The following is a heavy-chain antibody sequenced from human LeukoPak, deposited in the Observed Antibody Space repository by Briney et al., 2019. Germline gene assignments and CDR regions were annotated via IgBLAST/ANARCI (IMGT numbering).Heavy chain of an antibody. CDR2: IYPGDSDT. J-gene: IGHJ4*02. Sequence: GESLKISCKGSGYSFTSYWIGWVRQMPGKGLEWMGIIYPGDSDTKYSPSFQGRVTVSADRSISTAYLQWSSLKASDTAMYYCARHMTPVEVYLDYWGQGTLVTVSS. V-gene: IGHV5-51*01. CDR3: ARHMTPVEVYLDY. CDR1: GYSFTSYW. D-gene: IGHD4-23*01.